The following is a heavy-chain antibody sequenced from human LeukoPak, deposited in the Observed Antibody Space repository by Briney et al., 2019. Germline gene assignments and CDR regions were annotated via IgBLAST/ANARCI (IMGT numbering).Heavy chain of an antibody. Sequence: SETLSLTCTVSGGSISIYYWSWIRQPPGKGLEWIGYIYYSGSTNYNPSLKSRVTISVDTSKNQFSLKLSSVTAADTAVYYCARVYGIAVAGTSIVFDYWGQGTLVTVSS. CDR2: IYYSGST. V-gene: IGHV4-59*12. CDR3: ARVYGIAVAGTSIVFDY. J-gene: IGHJ4*02. CDR1: GGSISIYY. D-gene: IGHD6-19*01.